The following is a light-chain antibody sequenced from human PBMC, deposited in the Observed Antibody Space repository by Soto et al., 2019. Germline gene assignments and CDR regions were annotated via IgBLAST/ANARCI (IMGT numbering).Light chain of an antibody. CDR3: AAWDDSLNVV. V-gene: IGLV2-23*01. CDR1: SSDVGTYDL. J-gene: IGLJ2*01. Sequence: QSALTQPASVSGSPGQSITISCTGTSSDVGTYDLVSWYQHHPGAAPKLMIYEATRRPSGISNRFSGSKSGNTASLTISGLQAEDEADYYCAAWDDSLNVVFGGGTKLTVL. CDR2: EAT.